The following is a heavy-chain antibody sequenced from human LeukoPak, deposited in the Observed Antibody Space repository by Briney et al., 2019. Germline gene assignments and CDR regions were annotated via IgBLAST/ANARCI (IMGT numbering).Heavy chain of an antibody. CDR3: AAGRWELRFAFDY. D-gene: IGHD1-26*01. J-gene: IGHJ4*02. V-gene: IGHV1-58*02. CDR2: IVVGSGNT. CDR1: GFTFTSSA. Sequence: SVKVSCKASGFTFTSSAMQWVRQARGQRLEWIGWIVVGSGNTNYAQKFQERVTITRDMSTSTAYMELSSLRSEDTTVYYCAAGRWELRFAFDYWGQGTLVTVSS.